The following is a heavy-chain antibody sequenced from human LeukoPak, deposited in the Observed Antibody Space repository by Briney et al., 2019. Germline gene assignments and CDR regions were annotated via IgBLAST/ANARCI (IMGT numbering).Heavy chain of an antibody. V-gene: IGHV3-30-3*01. Sequence: RSLRLSCAASGFTFSSYAMHWVRQAPGKGLEWVAVISYDGSNKYYADSVKGRFTISRDNSKNTLYLRMNSLRAEDTAVYYCARGGRVPAAPIYFDYWGQGTLVTVSS. CDR2: ISYDGSNK. D-gene: IGHD2-2*01. J-gene: IGHJ4*02. CDR3: ARGGRVPAAPIYFDY. CDR1: GFTFSSYA.